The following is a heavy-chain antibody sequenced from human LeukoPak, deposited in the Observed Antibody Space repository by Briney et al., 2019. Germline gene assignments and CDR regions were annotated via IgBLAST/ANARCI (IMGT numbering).Heavy chain of an antibody. V-gene: IGHV3-20*04. CDR2: IDWNGGST. Sequence: GGSLRLSCAASGFTFDDYGMNWVRQAPGKGLEWVSDIDWNGGSTGYADSVKGRFTISRDNAKNSLYLQMNSLRAEDTAVYYCARSAFISTGIAAFDQGFDPWGQGTLVTVSS. D-gene: IGHD6-25*01. CDR1: GFTFDDYG. J-gene: IGHJ5*02. CDR3: ARSAFISTGIAAFDQGFDP.